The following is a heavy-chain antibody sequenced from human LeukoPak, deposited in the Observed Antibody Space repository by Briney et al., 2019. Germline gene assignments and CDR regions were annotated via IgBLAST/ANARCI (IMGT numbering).Heavy chain of an antibody. CDR2: IRYDGGNK. D-gene: IGHD3-3*01. CDR3: AKDQQRFLEWSPSDY. Sequence: PGRSLRLSCAASGFTFSSHGLQWVRQAPGKGLEWVAFIRYDGGNKYYADSVKGRFTISRDNSKDTLFLQMNSLRPEDTAVYYCAKDQQRFLEWSPSDYWGQGTLVTVSS. CDR1: GFTFSSHG. J-gene: IGHJ4*02. V-gene: IGHV3-30*02.